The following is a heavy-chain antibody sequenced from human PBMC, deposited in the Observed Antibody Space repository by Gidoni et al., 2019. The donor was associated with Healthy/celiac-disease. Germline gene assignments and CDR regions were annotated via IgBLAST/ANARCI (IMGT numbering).Heavy chain of an antibody. D-gene: IGHD1-26*01. J-gene: IGHJ5*02. Sequence: EVQLVQSGAEVKKPGESLKISCKGSGSSFTSYWIGWVRQMPGKGLEWRGIIYPGDSDTRYSPSFQGQVTISADKSISTAYLQWSSLKASDTAMYYCARSHSGSYYGGNWFDPWGQGTLVTVSS. CDR2: IYPGDSDT. V-gene: IGHV5-51*01. CDR3: ARSHSGSYYGGNWFDP. CDR1: GSSFTSYW.